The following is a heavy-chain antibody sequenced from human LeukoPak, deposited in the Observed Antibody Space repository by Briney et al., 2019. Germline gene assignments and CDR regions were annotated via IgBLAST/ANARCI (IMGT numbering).Heavy chain of an antibody. CDR2: ISSSSSTI. D-gene: IGHD6-19*01. CDR1: GFTFSSYE. CDR3: ARGVSPTPGYSSGWYRVNGNWFDP. V-gene: IGHV3-48*01. J-gene: IGHJ5*02. Sequence: GGSLRLSCAASGFTFSSYEMNWVRQAPGKGLEWVSYISSSSSTIYYADSVKGRFTISRDNAKNSLYLQMNSLRAEDTAVYYCARGVSPTPGYSSGWYRVNGNWFDPWGQGTLVTVSS.